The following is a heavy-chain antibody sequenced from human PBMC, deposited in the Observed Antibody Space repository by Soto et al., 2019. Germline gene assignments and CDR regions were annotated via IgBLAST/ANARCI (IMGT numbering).Heavy chain of an antibody. D-gene: IGHD4-4*01. Sequence: GWSLRLSCAASVFTFSSYGMHWFRQAPGKGLEWVAVIWYDGSNKYYADSVKGRFTISRDNSKNTLYLQMNSLRAEDTAVYYCARGKPYSNYYYYYGMDVWGQGTTVTVSS. V-gene: IGHV3-33*01. J-gene: IGHJ6*02. CDR3: ARGKPYSNYYYYYGMDV. CDR1: VFTFSSYG. CDR2: IWYDGSNK.